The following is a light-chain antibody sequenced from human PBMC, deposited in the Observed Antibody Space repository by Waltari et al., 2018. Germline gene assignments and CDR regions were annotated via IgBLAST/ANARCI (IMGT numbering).Light chain of an antibody. CDR1: QSLSNN. CDR2: GAS. CDR3: QQYNNWPLT. V-gene: IGKV3-15*01. Sequence: LSCRASQSLSNNLAWYQQKPGQAPRLLIYGASTRATGIPARFDGGGSGTEFTLTISGLQSEDFAVYYCQQYNNWPLTFGGGTKVEIK. J-gene: IGKJ4*01.